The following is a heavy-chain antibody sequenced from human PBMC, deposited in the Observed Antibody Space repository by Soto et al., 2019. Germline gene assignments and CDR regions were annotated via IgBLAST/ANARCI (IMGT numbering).Heavy chain of an antibody. CDR2: VDNSGST. V-gene: IGHV4-30-4*01. CDR3: ASCYDTRPYYYAFDP. J-gene: IGHJ3*01. CDR1: GGSMSSGDHY. D-gene: IGHD3-22*01. Sequence: SETLSLTCSLSGGSMSSGDHYWSWIRQPPGKGLEWIGYVDNSGSTDYNPSLKSRVTISVDTSKNQFSLNLTSVTAADTAVYYCASCYDTRPYYYAFDPWGQGTMVTVSS.